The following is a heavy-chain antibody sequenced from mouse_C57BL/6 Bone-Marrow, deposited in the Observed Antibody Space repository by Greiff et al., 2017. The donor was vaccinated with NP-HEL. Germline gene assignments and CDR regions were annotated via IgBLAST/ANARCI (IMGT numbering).Heavy chain of an antibody. CDR2: INPGSGGT. V-gene: IGHV1-54*01. J-gene: IGHJ3*01. Sequence: QVQLQQSGAELVRPGTSVKVSCKASGYAFTNYLIEWVKQRPGQGLEWIGVINPGSGGTNYNEKFKGKATLTADKSSSTAYMQLSSLTSEDSAVYFCARGGYLAWFAYWGKGTLVTVSA. CDR3: ARGGYLAWFAY. CDR1: GYAFTNYL. D-gene: IGHD2-2*01.